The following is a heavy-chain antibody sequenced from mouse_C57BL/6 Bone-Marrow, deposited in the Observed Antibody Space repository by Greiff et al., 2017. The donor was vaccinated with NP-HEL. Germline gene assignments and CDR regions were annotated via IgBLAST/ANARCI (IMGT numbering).Heavy chain of an antibody. CDR3: ARAIYYDSHYAMDY. J-gene: IGHJ4*01. D-gene: IGHD2-4*01. Sequence: EVNVVESEGGLVQPGSSMKLSCTASGFTFSDYYMAWVRQVPEKGLEWVANINYDGSSTYYLDSLKSRFILSRDNAKNILYLQMSSLKSEDTATYYCARAIYYDSHYAMDYWGQGTSVTVSS. V-gene: IGHV5-16*01. CDR1: GFTFSDYY. CDR2: INYDGSST.